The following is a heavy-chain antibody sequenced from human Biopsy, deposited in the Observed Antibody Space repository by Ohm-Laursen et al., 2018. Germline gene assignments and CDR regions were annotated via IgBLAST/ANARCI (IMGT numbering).Heavy chain of an antibody. J-gene: IGHJ4*02. CDR3: ARNKPGSSSGSDFDY. CDR2: IYSGDRP. CDR1: GFTVSSNY. Sequence: LTLTGAASGFTVSSNYVSWVRQAPGMGLEWVSVIYSGDRPYYRESVRGRFTISRDNSKNTLYLQMNSLRADDTAVYYCARNKPGSSSGSDFDYWGQGTLVTVSS. V-gene: IGHV3-53*01. D-gene: IGHD6-6*01.